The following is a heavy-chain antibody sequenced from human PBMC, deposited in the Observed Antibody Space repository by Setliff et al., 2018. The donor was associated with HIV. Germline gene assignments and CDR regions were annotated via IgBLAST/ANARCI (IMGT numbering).Heavy chain of an antibody. J-gene: IGHJ4*02. V-gene: IGHV4-61*01. CDR1: GGSISSGNYY. CDR2: IYRSGTT. CDR3: ARGHPIVPTGLVSFYFDH. Sequence: SETLSLTCTVSGGSISSGNYYWSWIRQHPGKGLEWIGYIYRSGTTNYSPSLKSRVTISVDTSKNQFSLKLSSVSAADTAVYYCARGHPIVPTGLVSFYFDHWGQGTLVTVS. D-gene: IGHD2-2*01.